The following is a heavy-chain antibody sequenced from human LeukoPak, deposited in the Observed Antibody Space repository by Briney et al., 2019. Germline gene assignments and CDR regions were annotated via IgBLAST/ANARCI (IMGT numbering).Heavy chain of an antibody. J-gene: IGHJ5*01. CDR3: AKDAQRGFDYSNSLES. V-gene: IGHV3-33*03. D-gene: IGHD4-11*01. CDR1: GLPFSLYG. CDR2: IWSEATNM. Sequence: RGGSLTLSCATSGLPFSLYGMHCVRGAPGKGREGVAVIWSEATNMYYGVSVKGRYPIHRDNSRKTLYLQMNSLRVEDTAVYYCAKDAQRGFDYSNSLESWGQGTLVTVSS.